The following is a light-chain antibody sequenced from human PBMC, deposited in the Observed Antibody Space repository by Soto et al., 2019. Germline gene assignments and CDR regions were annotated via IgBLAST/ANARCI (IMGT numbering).Light chain of an antibody. V-gene: IGKV3-20*01. Sequence: EIVLTQSPGTLSLSPGERATLSCRASQSVNNAYFAWYQQKPGQAPRLLIYDASKRATGIPDRFSGSGSGTDFTLTISSLEPEDFAVYYCQQYGTSVLTFGGGTKVEIK. CDR3: QQYGTSVLT. CDR2: DAS. CDR1: QSVNNAY. J-gene: IGKJ4*01.